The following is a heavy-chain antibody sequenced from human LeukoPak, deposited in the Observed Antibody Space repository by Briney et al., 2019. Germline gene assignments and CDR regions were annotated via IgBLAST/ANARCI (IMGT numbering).Heavy chain of an antibody. Sequence: SVKVSRKASRGTLSSYAISWVRQAPGQGREWMGGIIPIFGTANYAQKFQGRVTITADKSTSTAYMELSSLRSDDTAVYYCARDGLYDTPPVWGKGTTVTVSS. D-gene: IGHD3-9*01. CDR3: ARDGLYDTPPV. J-gene: IGHJ6*04. CDR1: RGTLSSYA. CDR2: IIPIFGTA. V-gene: IGHV1-69*06.